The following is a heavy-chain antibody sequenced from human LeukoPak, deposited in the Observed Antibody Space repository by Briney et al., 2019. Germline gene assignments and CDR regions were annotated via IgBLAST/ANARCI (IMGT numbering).Heavy chain of an antibody. CDR3: ARGSSSSRPNFDY. J-gene: IGHJ4*02. CDR1: GGSISSGGYY. V-gene: IGHV4-31*03. CDR2: IYYNGST. Sequence: SQTLSLTCTVSGGSISSGGYYWTWIRQHPEKGLEWSGYIYYNGSTYYNPSLKSRITISADTSKNQFSLKVSSVTAADTAVYYCARGSSSSRPNFDYWGQGTLVTVSS. D-gene: IGHD6-6*01.